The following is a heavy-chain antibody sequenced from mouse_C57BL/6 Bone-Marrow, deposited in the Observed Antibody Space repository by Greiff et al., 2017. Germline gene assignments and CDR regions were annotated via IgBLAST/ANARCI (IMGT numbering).Heavy chain of an antibody. Sequence: QVQLKQSGAELARPGASVKLSCKASGYTFTSYGISWVKQRTGQGLEWIGEIYPRSGNTYYNEKFKGKATLTADKSSSTAYMELRSLTSEDSAVYFCARWEYYGSSYWYFDVWGTGTTVTVSS. J-gene: IGHJ1*03. CDR3: ARWEYYGSSYWYFDV. CDR2: IYPRSGNT. CDR1: GYTFTSYG. D-gene: IGHD1-1*01. V-gene: IGHV1-81*01.